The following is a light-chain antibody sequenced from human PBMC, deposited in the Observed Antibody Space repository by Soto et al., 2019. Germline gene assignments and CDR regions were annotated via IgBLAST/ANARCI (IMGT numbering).Light chain of an antibody. CDR2: AAS. Sequence: DIQMTQSPSSLSASLGDRVTIACRASQRISNSLAWYQQQPGKLPKLLISAASTLQSGVPSRFSGSGSGTDFTLTISSLQPEDVATYYCQKTSNAPPWTFAQGAQLEIK. CDR3: QKTSNAPPWT. V-gene: IGKV1-27*01. CDR1: QRISNS. J-gene: IGKJ1*01.